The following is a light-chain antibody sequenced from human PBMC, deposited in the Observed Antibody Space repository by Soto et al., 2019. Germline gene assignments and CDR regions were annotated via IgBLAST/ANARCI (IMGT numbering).Light chain of an antibody. J-gene: IGKJ5*01. V-gene: IGKV1-5*03. Sequence: DIQMTQSPSTLSGSVGGRVTITCRVSQTISSWLAWYQQKPGKAPKLLIYKASTLKSGVPSRFSGSGSGTDFTLTISRLEPEDVAVYYCQQYNPSPAITFGQGTRLEIK. CDR1: QTISSW. CDR3: QQYNPSPAIT. CDR2: KAS.